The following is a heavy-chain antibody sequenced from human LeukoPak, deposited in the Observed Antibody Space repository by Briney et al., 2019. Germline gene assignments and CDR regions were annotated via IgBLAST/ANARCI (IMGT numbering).Heavy chain of an antibody. D-gene: IGHD6-19*01. CDR1: GYTFTAYY. J-gene: IGHJ3*02. V-gene: IGHV1-2*02. CDR3: ARMPYSSGAFGI. CDR2: INPNSGGT. Sequence: ASVKVSCKASGYTFTAYYVHWVRQAPGQGLEWMGWINPNSGGTNYAQKFQGRVTMTRDTSISTAYMELSRLRSDDTAVYYCARMPYSSGAFGIWGQGTMVTVSS.